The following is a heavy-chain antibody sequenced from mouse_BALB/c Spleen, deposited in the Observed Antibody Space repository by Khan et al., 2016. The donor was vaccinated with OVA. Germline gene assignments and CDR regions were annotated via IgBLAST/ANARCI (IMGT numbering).Heavy chain of an antibody. CDR3: ARAEGGSHYFAS. Sequence: QVQLKQSGAELVRPGASVKLSCKTSGYIFTNYWNHWVKQRSGQGLEWIARIYPGTGSIYHNEKFKGKATLTADKSSSTAHMQLSSLKSEDAAVYFCARAEGGSHYFASWGQGTTLTVSS. D-gene: IGHD6-2*01. V-gene: IGHV1-76*01. CDR1: GYIFTNYW. CDR2: IYPGTGSI. J-gene: IGHJ2*01.